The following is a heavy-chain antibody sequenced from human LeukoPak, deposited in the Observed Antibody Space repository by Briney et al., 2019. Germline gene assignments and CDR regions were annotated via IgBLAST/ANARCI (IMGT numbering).Heavy chain of an antibody. CDR1: GFSLSTSGVG. CDR2: IYWGDDR. Sequence: SGPTLVKPTQTLTLTCTFSGFSLSTSGVGVGWIRQPPGKALEWLSLIYWGDDRRYSPSLKSRLTITNDTSKNQVVLTMTNMDPVDTATYYCAHRRRGGWYDPLYDYWGQGTLVTVSS. D-gene: IGHD6-19*01. V-gene: IGHV2-5*02. CDR3: AHRRRGGWYDPLYDY. J-gene: IGHJ4*02.